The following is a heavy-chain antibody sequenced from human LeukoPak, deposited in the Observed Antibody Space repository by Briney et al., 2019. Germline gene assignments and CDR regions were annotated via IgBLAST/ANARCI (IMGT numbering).Heavy chain of an antibody. CDR3: AKGRGWEASYYYYYMDV. J-gene: IGHJ6*03. Sequence: GGSLRLSCAASGFTFSSYAMSWVRQAPGKGLEWVSAISGSGGSTYYADSVKGRFTISRDNSKNTLYLQMNSLRSEDTAVYYCAKGRGWEASYYYYYMDVWGKGTTVTISS. CDR1: GFTFSSYA. V-gene: IGHV3-23*01. CDR2: ISGSGGST. D-gene: IGHD1-26*01.